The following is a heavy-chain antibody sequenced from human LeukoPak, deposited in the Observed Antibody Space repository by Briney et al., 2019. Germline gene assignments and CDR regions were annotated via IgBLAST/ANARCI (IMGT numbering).Heavy chain of an antibody. CDR3: AMRGNTWYDC. V-gene: IGHV3-53*01. CDR2: IYGAGST. D-gene: IGHD6-13*01. CDR1: GFTVRSDY. J-gene: IGHJ4*02. Sequence: GGSLRLSCAASGFTVRSDYMSWVRLAPGKGLEWVSVIYGAGSTYYADSVKGRFTISRDNSKNTVYLQMNSLRVEDTAVYYCAMRGNTWYDCWGQGTLVTVSS.